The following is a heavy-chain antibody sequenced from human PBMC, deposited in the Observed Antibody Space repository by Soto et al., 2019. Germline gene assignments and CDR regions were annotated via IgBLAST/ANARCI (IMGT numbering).Heavy chain of an antibody. J-gene: IGHJ4*02. Sequence: QVQLQESGPGLVKPSQTLSLTCAVSGGSISSGGYYWSWIRQHPGKGLEWIGYISYRGSTDYNPSLKSRVTISVDTSKNQFSLKLSSVTAADTAVYYCARRTEPYYFNSGDYFDYWGQGTLVTVSS. V-gene: IGHV4-31*11. CDR1: GGSISSGGYY. D-gene: IGHD3-22*01. CDR2: ISYRGST. CDR3: ARRTEPYYFNSGDYFDY.